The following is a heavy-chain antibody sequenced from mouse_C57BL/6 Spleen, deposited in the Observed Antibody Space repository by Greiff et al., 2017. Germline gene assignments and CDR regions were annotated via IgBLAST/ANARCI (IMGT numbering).Heavy chain of an antibody. V-gene: IGHV7-3*01. J-gene: IGHJ1*03. Sequence: EVQLQESGGGLVQPGGSLSLSCAASGFTFTDYYMSWVRQPPGKALEWLGFIRNKANGYTTEYSASVKGRFTISRDNSQSILYLQMNALRAEDSATYYCARYPTYYGSSFYWYFDVWGTGTTVTVSS. CDR2: IRNKANGYTT. D-gene: IGHD1-1*01. CDR1: GFTFTDYY. CDR3: ARYPTYYGSSFYWYFDV.